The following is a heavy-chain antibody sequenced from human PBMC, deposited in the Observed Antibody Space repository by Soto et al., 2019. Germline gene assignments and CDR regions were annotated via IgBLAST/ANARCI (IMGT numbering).Heavy chain of an antibody. CDR2: INTSGDST. D-gene: IGHD3-22*01. Sequence: ASVKVSCKASGYTFTSYYMHWVRQAPGQGLEWMGIINTSGDSTSYAQKFQGRVTMTRDTSTSTVYMELSSLRSEDTAVYYCARMKYYYDSSGYYKANAFDIWGQGTMVTVSS. CDR1: GYTFTSYY. V-gene: IGHV1-46*01. J-gene: IGHJ3*02. CDR3: ARMKYYYDSSGYYKANAFDI.